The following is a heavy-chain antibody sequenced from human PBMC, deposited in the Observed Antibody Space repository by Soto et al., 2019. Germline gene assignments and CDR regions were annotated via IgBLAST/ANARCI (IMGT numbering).Heavy chain of an antibody. CDR3: ARGHTYYDFWSGYPDYFDY. V-gene: IGHV1-69*01. J-gene: IGHJ4*02. CDR2: IIPIFGTA. CDR1: GGTFSSYA. Sequence: QVQLVQSGAEVKKPGSSVKVSCKASGGTFSSYAISWVRQAPGQGLEWMGGIIPIFGTANYAQKFQGRVTIPADESTSTAYMELSSLRSEDTAVYYCARGHTYYDFWSGYPDYFDYWGQGTLVTVSS. D-gene: IGHD3-3*01.